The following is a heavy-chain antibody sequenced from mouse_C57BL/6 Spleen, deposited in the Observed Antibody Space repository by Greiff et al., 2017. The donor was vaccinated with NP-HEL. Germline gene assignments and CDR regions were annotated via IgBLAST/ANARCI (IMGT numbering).Heavy chain of an antibody. J-gene: IGHJ2*01. CDR1: GYTFTSYW. CDR3: ARWRDWDEGY. CDR2: IDPSDSYT. V-gene: IGHV1-59*01. D-gene: IGHD4-1*01. Sequence: QVQLQQPGAELVRPGTSVKLSCKASGYTFTSYWMHWVKQRPGQGLEWIGVIDPSDSYTNYNQKFKGKATLTVDTSSSTAYMQLSSLTSEDSAVYYCARWRDWDEGYWGQGTTLTVSS.